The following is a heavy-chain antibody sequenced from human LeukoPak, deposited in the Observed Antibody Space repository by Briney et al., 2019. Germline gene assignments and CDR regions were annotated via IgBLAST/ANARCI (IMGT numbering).Heavy chain of an antibody. CDR2: INPSGGST. CDR3: AIPPPGYCSSTSCYNYYYYYMDV. CDR1: GYTFTSYY. D-gene: IGHD2-2*01. V-gene: IGHV1-46*01. J-gene: IGHJ6*03. Sequence: ASVKVSCKASGYTFTSYYVHWVRQAPGQGLEWMGIINPSGGSTSYAQKFQGRVTMTRDTSTSTVYMELSSLRSEDTAVYYCAIPPPGYCSSTSCYNYYYYYMDVWGKGTTVTVSS.